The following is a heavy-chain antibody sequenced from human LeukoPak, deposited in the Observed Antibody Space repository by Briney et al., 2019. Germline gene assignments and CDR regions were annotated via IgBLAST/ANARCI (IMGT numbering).Heavy chain of an antibody. CDR3: ARMWSLNYYYYYMDV. J-gene: IGHJ6*03. D-gene: IGHD2-15*01. V-gene: IGHV3-23*01. Sequence: GGSLRLSCAASGFTFSSYAMSWVRQAPGKGLEWVSAISGSGGSTYYADSVKGRFTISRDNSKNTVYLQMNSLRAEDTAVYYCARMWSLNYYYYYMDVWGRGTTVTVSS. CDR2: ISGSGGST. CDR1: GFTFSSYA.